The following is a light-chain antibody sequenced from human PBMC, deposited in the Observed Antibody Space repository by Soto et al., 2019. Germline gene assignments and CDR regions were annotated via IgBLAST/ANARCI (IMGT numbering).Light chain of an antibody. CDR3: QQYNSYSEA. CDR2: DAS. CDR1: QSISSW. J-gene: IGKJ1*01. V-gene: IGKV1-5*01. Sequence: IQMTQYPSTLSSSLGDRVTITWRASQSISSWLAWYQQKPGKAPKLLIYDASSLESGVPSRFSGSGSGTEGTITISSLKPDDGSTYYCQQYNSYSEAFGQGTKVDIK.